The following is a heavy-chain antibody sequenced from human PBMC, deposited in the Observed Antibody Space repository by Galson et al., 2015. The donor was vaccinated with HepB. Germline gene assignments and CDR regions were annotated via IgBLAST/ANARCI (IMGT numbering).Heavy chain of an antibody. CDR2: ISAYNGNT. CDR3: ARSGITIFGVVIIPTYFDY. V-gene: IGHV1-18*01. Sequence: SVKVSCKASGYTFTSYGISWVRQAPGQGLEWMGWISAYNGNTNYAQKLQGRVTMTTDTSTSTAYMELRSLRSDDTAVYHCARSGITIFGVVIIPTYFDYWGQGTLVTVSS. CDR1: GYTFTSYG. J-gene: IGHJ4*02. D-gene: IGHD3-3*01.